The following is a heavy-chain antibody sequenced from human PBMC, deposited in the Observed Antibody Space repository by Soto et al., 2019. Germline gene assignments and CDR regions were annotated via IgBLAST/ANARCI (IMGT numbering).Heavy chain of an antibody. Sequence: ASVKVSCKASGYDVTRYYIHWVRQAPGQGLEWMGWINPNSGGTNYAQNFQGWVTMTRDTSISTAYMELSRLRSDDKAVYYCATSRTSITVAGETEYYFDYWGQGTLVTVSS. CDR3: ATSRTSITVAGETEYYFDY. D-gene: IGHD6-19*01. J-gene: IGHJ4*02. CDR1: GYDVTRYY. V-gene: IGHV1-2*04. CDR2: INPNSGGT.